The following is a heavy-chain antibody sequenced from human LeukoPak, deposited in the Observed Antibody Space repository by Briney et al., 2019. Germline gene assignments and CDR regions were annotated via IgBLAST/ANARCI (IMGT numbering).Heavy chain of an antibody. CDR2: INPSSGGT. V-gene: IGHV1-2*02. J-gene: IGHJ5*02. CDR3: ARAAAIWYWFDP. D-gene: IGHD2-2*01. Sequence: GASVKVSCKASGYTFTGYYMHWVRQAPGQGLEWMGWINPSSGGTNYAQKFQGRVTMTRDTSISTAYMELSRLRSDDTAVYYCARAAAIWYWFDPWGQGTLVTVSS. CDR1: GYTFTGYY.